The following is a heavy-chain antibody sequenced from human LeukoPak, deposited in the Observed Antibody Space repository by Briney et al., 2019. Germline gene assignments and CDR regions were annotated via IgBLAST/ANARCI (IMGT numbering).Heavy chain of an antibody. CDR1: GYTFTSYG. V-gene: IGHV1-18*01. Sequence: GASVKVSCKASGYTFTSYGINWVRQAPGQGLEWMGWISAYNGNTNYAQKLQGRVTMTTDTSTSTAYMELRSLRSDDTAVYYCARRDYGDYRWYIDPWGQGTLVTVSS. J-gene: IGHJ5*02. CDR3: ARRDYGDYRWYIDP. CDR2: ISAYNGNT. D-gene: IGHD4-17*01.